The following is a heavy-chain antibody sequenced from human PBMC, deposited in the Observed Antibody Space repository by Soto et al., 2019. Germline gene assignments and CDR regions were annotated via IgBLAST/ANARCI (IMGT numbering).Heavy chain of an antibody. CDR1: GFTFNTYA. V-gene: IGHV3-30-3*01. CDR3: ARDLDYYDSSGYLDY. J-gene: IGHJ4*02. D-gene: IGHD3-22*01. CDR2: ISYDGSEK. Sequence: ESGGDVVQPGRSLRLSCAASGFTFNTYAMHWVRQAPGKGLAWVAVISYDGSEKYYADSVKGRLTISRDNSKNKVYLQMNSLRAEDTAVYYCARDLDYYDSSGYLDYWGQGTLVTVSS.